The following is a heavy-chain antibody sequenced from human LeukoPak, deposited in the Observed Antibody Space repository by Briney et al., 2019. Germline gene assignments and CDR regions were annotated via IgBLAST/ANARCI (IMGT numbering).Heavy chain of an antibody. J-gene: IGHJ4*02. Sequence: GGSLRLSCAASGFTVSSNYMSWVRQAPGKGLEWVSVIYSGGSTYYADSVKGRFTMSRDNSRNTALLQMSGLRSEDTAVYFCAQDIPIEQVPGLGPGSWGRGTLVTVSS. D-gene: IGHD3-22*01. CDR1: GFTVSSNY. V-gene: IGHV3-53*05. CDR2: IYSGGST. CDR3: AQDIPIEQVPGLGPGS.